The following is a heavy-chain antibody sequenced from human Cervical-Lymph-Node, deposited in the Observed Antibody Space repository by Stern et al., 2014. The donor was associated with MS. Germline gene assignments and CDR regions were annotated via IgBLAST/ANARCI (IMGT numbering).Heavy chain of an antibody. CDR2: ISSSSSYI. D-gene: IGHD3-22*01. V-gene: IGHV3-21*01. CDR3: ATMDSSGYVRDY. J-gene: IGHJ4*02. CDR1: GFTFSSYS. Sequence: EVQLLESGGGPVKPGGSLRLSCAASGFTFSSYSMNWVRQAPGKGLEWVSSISSSSSYIYYADSVKGRFTISRDNAKNSLYLQMNSLRAEDTAVYYCATMDSSGYVRDYWGQGTLVTVSS.